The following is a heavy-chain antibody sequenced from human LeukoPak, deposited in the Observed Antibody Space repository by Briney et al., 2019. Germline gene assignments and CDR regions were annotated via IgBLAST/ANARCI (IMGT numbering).Heavy chain of an antibody. CDR3: ARDREHCSGGSCYVSNWFDP. V-gene: IGHV1-18*01. Sequence: ASVKVSCKASGYTFTSYGISWVRQAPGQGLEWMGWISAYNGNTNYAQKLQGRVTMTTDTSTSTAYMELRSLRSDDTAVYYCARDREHCSGGSCYVSNWFDPWGQGTLVTVSS. CDR2: ISAYNGNT. D-gene: IGHD2-15*01. CDR1: GYTFTSYG. J-gene: IGHJ5*02.